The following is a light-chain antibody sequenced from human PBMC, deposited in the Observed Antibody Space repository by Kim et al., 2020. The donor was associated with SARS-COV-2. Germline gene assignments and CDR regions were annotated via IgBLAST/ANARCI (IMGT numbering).Light chain of an antibody. CDR3: QVWDSSSDHVV. J-gene: IGLJ2*01. Sequence: SYELTQPPSVSVAPGQTARITCGGNNIGSKSVHWYQQKPGQAPVLVIYYDSDRPSGIPERFSGSNSGNTATLTISRVEAGDEADYYCQVWDSSSDHVVFGGGTQLTVL. V-gene: IGLV3-21*04. CDR1: NIGSKS. CDR2: YDS.